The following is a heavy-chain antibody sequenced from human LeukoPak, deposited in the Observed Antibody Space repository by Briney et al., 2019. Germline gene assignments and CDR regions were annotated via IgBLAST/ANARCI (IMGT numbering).Heavy chain of an antibody. Sequence: ASVKVSCKTSGYTFGTYAIQWVRQAPGQRLEWMGWINGGDGNTKFSQKFQGRVTITRDTSASSSYMELSSLRSEDTAVYYCARSYVVVVPAVYFDYWGQGTLVTVSS. V-gene: IGHV1-3*01. D-gene: IGHD2-2*01. CDR3: ARSYVVVVPAVYFDY. J-gene: IGHJ4*02. CDR2: INGGDGNT. CDR1: GYTFGTYA.